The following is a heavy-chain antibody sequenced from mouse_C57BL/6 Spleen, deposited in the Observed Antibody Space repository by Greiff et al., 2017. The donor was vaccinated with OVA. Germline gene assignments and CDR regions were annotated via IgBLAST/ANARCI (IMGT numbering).Heavy chain of an antibody. V-gene: IGHV1-52*01. CDR1: GYTFTSYW. J-gene: IGHJ1*03. CDR2: IDPSDSET. D-gene: IGHD1-1*01. CDR3: ARRHYGSLYWYFDV. Sequence: VQLQQPGAELVRPGSSVKLSCKASGYTFTSYWMHWVKQRPIQGLEWIGNIDPSDSETHYNQKFKDKATLTVDKSSSTAYMQLSSLTSEDSAVYYCARRHYGSLYWYFDVWGTGTTVTVSS.